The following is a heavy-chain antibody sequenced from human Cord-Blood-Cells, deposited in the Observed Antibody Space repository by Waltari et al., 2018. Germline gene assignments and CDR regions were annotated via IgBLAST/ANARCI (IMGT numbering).Heavy chain of an antibody. CDR3: ARTMVVTALEGYYFDY. CDR1: GGSFSGYY. CDR2: INHSGRT. J-gene: IGHJ4*02. D-gene: IGHD2-21*02. Sequence: QVQLQQWGAGLLKPSETLSLTCAVYGGSFSGYYWSWIRQPPGKGLEWIGEINHSGRTNYNPSLKSRVTISVDTSKNQFSLKLSSVTAADTAVYYCARTMVVTALEGYYFDYWGQGTLVTVSS. V-gene: IGHV4-34*01.